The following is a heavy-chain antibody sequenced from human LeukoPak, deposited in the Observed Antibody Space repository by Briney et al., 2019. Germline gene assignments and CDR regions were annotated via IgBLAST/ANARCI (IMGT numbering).Heavy chain of an antibody. CDR2: INPSGGST. CDR1: GYTFTNYY. J-gene: IGHJ4*02. Sequence: GASVKVSCKASGYTFTNYYIHWVRQAPGQGLEWMGIINPSGGSTNFAQKFQGRVTMTTDTSTITVYMELSSLRSGDTAVYYCAREGGGASGSYWGFFDYWGQGTLVTVSS. D-gene: IGHD1-26*01. CDR3: AREGGGASGSYWGFFDY. V-gene: IGHV1-46*01.